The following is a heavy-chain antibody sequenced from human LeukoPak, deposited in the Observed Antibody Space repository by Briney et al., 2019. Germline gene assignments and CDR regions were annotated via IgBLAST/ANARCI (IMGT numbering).Heavy chain of an antibody. Sequence: SETLSLTCAVYGGSFSGYYWSWIRQPPGKGLEWIGEINHSGSTNYNPSLKSRVTISVDTSKNQFSLKLSSVTAADTAVYYCARGRSGYNCFDYWGQGTLVTVSS. J-gene: IGHJ4*02. CDR2: INHSGST. CDR3: ARGRSGYNCFDY. D-gene: IGHD5-24*01. CDR1: GGSFSGYY. V-gene: IGHV4-34*01.